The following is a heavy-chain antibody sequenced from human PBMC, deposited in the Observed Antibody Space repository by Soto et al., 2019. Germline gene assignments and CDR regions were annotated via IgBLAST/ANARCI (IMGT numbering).Heavy chain of an antibody. J-gene: IGHJ4*02. CDR3: ARDGSRGYSGYDGGFDY. Sequence: GGSLRLSCAASGFTFSSYSMNWVRQAPGKGLEWVSYISSSSSTIYYADSVKGRFTISRDNAKNSLYLQMNSLRDEDTAVYYCARDGSRGYSGYDGGFDYWGQGTLVTVSS. CDR2: ISSSSSTI. D-gene: IGHD5-12*01. CDR1: GFTFSSYS. V-gene: IGHV3-48*02.